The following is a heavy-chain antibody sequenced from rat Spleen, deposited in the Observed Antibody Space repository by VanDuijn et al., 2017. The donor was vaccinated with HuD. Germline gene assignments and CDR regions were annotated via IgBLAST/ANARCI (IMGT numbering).Heavy chain of an antibody. Sequence: EVQLVESGGGLVQPGRSLKLSCAASGFTFSDYYMAWVRQAPKKGLEWVASINYEGSGTYYGDSVKGRFTISRDNAKSTLYLQMDSLRSEDTATYYCATDRGFDYWGQGVMVTVSS. J-gene: IGHJ2*01. CDR1: GFTFSDYY. V-gene: IGHV5-22*01. D-gene: IGHD4-3*01. CDR2: INYEGSGT. CDR3: ATDRGFDY.